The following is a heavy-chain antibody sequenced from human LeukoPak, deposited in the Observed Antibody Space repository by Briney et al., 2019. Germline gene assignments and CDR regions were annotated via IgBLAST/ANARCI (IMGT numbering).Heavy chain of an antibody. CDR1: GFTFSSYW. D-gene: IGHD3-22*01. Sequence: PGGSLRLSCAASGFTFSSYWMSWVRQAPGKGLEWVANIKQDGSEKYYVDSVKGRFTISRDNSKNTLYLQMNSLRAEDTAVYYCARDHTMIVVADYPDYWGQGTLVTVSS. CDR2: IKQDGSEK. V-gene: IGHV3-7*01. J-gene: IGHJ4*02. CDR3: ARDHTMIVVADYPDY.